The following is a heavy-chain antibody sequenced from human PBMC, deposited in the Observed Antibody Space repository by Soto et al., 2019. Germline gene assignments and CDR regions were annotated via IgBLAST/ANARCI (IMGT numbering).Heavy chain of an antibody. CDR3: ARDHGIYYDSSGYYRGAFDI. V-gene: IGHV1-69*13. CDR1: GGTFSSYA. D-gene: IGHD3-22*01. J-gene: IGHJ3*02. CDR2: IIPIFGTA. Sequence: SVKVSCKASGGTFSSYAISWVRQAPGQGLEWMGGIIPIFGTANYAQKFQGRVTITADESTSTDYMELSSLRSEDTAVYYCARDHGIYYDSSGYYRGAFDIWGQGTMVTVSS.